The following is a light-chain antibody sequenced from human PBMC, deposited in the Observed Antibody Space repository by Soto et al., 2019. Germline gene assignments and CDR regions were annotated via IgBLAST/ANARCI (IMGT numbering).Light chain of an antibody. Sequence: DIHMTQSPATLSASVGDRVTITCRASQNINGWLAWYQQKPGKAPKLLIYEASTLERGVPSRFGGSGSGTEFTLTISSLQSDDFGTYYCQQYAAYSWTFGQGTKVDIK. J-gene: IGKJ1*01. CDR1: QNINGW. CDR2: EAS. V-gene: IGKV1-5*03. CDR3: QQYAAYSWT.